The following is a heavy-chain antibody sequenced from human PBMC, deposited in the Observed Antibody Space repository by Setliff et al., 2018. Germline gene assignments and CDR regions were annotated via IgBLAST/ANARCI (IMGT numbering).Heavy chain of an antibody. CDR3: ALEYSNSSPTVYYYMDV. J-gene: IGHJ6*03. CDR1: GGIFNSFS. V-gene: IGHV1-69*06. Sequence: SVKVSCKASGGIFNSFSITWVRQAPGQGLEWMGRIVPLFETTNYVEKFLGRVTITADKSTSTAYMELSRLTSEDTAVYYCALEYSNSSPTVYYYMDVWGKGTTVTVSS. CDR2: IVPLFETT. D-gene: IGHD6-6*01.